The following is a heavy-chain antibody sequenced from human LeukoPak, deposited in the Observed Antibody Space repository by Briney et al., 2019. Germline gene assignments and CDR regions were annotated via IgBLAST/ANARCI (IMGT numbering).Heavy chain of an antibody. Sequence: SETLSLTCTVSGGSISSYYWSWIRQPAGKGLEWIGRIYTSGSANYNPSLKSRVTMSVDTSKNQFSLKLSSVTAADTAVYYCAREPPPDITGTPSPFDYWGQGTLVTVSS. CDR3: AREPPPDITGTPSPFDY. D-gene: IGHD1-7*01. J-gene: IGHJ4*02. CDR2: IYTSGSA. V-gene: IGHV4-4*07. CDR1: GGSISSYY.